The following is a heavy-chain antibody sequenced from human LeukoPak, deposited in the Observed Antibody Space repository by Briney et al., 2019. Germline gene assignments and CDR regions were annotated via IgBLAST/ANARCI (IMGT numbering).Heavy chain of an antibody. CDR3: AKDHYWSIDY. CDR1: GFTFSRHG. D-gene: IGHD3-3*01. J-gene: IGHJ4*02. Sequence: GRSLRLSCAPSGFTFSRHGMHWVRQAPGKGLEWVAIISNDGSRKYYAHSVEGRFTISRDNSKNTLYLQMNSLRAEDTGVYYCAKDHYWSIDYWGRGTLVTVSS. V-gene: IGHV3-30*18. CDR2: ISNDGSRK.